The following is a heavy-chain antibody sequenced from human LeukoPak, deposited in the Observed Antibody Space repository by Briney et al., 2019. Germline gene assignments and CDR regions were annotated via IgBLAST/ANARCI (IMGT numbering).Heavy chain of an antibody. CDR3: ARDIIVILDANRGLGLDS. D-gene: IGHD2-15*01. CDR2: IIPIFGTA. V-gene: IGHV1-69*13. Sequence: ASVKVSCKASGYTFTSYGISWVRQAPGQGLEWMGGIIPIFGTANYAQKFQGRVTITADESTSTAYMELSSLRSEDTAVYYCARDIIVILDANRGLGLDSWGQGTLVTVSS. CDR1: GYTFTSYG. J-gene: IGHJ4*02.